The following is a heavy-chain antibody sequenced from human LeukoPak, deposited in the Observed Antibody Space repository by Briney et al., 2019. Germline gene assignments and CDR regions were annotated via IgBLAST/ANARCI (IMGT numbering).Heavy chain of an antibody. V-gene: IGHV1-46*01. Sequence: GASVKVSCTASGYTFTSYDINWVRQAPGQGLEWMGIINPSGGSTSYAQKFQGRVTMTRDTSTSTVYMELSSLRSEDTAVYYCARDDVGVPAAGLDYWGQGTLDTVSS. CDR1: GYTFTSYD. CDR2: INPSGGST. J-gene: IGHJ4*02. D-gene: IGHD2-2*01. CDR3: ARDDVGVPAAGLDY.